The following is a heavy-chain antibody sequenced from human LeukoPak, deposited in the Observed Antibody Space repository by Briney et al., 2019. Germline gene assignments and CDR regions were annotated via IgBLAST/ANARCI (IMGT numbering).Heavy chain of an antibody. CDR3: ARDDGSYSRSPGFDY. V-gene: IGHV3-33*05. Sequence: PGGSLRLSCAASGFTFSSYGMHWVRQAPGKGLEWVAGISYDGSNKYYADSVKGRFTISRDDSKNTLYLQMNSLRAEDTAVYYCARDDGSYSRSPGFDYWGQGTLVTVSS. CDR1: GFTFSSYG. CDR2: ISYDGSNK. D-gene: IGHD1-26*01. J-gene: IGHJ4*02.